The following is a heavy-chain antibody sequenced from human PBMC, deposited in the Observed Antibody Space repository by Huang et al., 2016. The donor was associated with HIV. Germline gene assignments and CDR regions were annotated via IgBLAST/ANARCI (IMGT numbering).Heavy chain of an antibody. Sequence: QVQLVQSGAEVKKPGSSVKVSCKASGGRISNHVFSWVRQGPGQGLEWMVGIIPIFGTTNYAQKFQGRVTITADESTGTAYLELSSLRSEDTAVYFCARESNIVVVPHTIKFFDYWGQGTLVTVSS. CDR3: ARESNIVVVPHTIKFFDY. CDR2: IIPIFGTT. V-gene: IGHV1-69*01. J-gene: IGHJ4*02. D-gene: IGHD2-2*01. CDR1: GGRISNHV.